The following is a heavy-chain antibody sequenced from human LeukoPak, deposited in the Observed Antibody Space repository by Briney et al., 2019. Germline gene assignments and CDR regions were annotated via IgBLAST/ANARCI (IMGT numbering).Heavy chain of an antibody. J-gene: IGHJ4*02. D-gene: IGHD3-3*02. CDR1: GFTFSGYA. V-gene: IGHV3-30*01. CDR2: ISSDGTNR. Sequence: GGSLRLSCAASGFTFSGYALHWVRQAPGKGLEWVAVISSDGTNRYYPDSVKGRFTISRDNSKNTVYLQMNSLRAEDTAVYYCARVSIFGVVIPPDYWGQGTLVTVSS. CDR3: ARVSIFGVVIPPDY.